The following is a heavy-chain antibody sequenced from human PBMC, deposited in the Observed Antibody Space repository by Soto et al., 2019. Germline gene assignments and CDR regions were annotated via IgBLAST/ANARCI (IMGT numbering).Heavy chain of an antibody. CDR1: GGTFSSYT. CDR2: IIPILGIA. J-gene: IGHJ5*02. Sequence: SVKVSCKASGGTFSSYTISWVRQAPGQGLEWRGRIIPILGIANYAQTFQGRVTITADKSTSTAYMELSSLRSEDTAVYSCASRKNDYRVFAPWGQGTLVTVSS. CDR3: ASRKNDYRVFAP. D-gene: IGHD4-4*01. V-gene: IGHV1-69*02.